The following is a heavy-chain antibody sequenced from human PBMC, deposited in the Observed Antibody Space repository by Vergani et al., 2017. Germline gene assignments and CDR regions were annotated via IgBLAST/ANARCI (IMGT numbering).Heavy chain of an antibody. J-gene: IGHJ4*02. D-gene: IGHD3-9*01. CDR2: IYHSGGA. V-gene: IGHV4-39*01. CDR1: GGSITSSSYY. Sequence: QLHLQESGPGLVKPSETLSLTCTVSGGSITSSSYYWGWIRQPPGKGLEWIGNIYHSGGAYYNPSLKGRVTISVDTSKNQFSLEVTSVTAADTALYFCARTESFILRYCHWALWGQGTLVTVSS. CDR3: ARTESFILRYCHWAL.